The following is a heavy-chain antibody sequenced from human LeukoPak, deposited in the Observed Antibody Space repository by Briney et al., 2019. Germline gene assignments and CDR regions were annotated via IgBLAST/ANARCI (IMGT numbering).Heavy chain of an antibody. CDR1: RFTFRDFA. V-gene: IGHV3-23*01. CDR3: VKDAPLPFDF. Sequence: GGSLRLSCAASRFTFRDFAMSWVRQAPGKGLEWVSAISGDAHSTYYADSLKGRFTISRDNSKNTLYLQMNSLRAADTATYFCVKDAPLPFDFWGQGALVIVSS. J-gene: IGHJ4*02. CDR2: ISGDAHST.